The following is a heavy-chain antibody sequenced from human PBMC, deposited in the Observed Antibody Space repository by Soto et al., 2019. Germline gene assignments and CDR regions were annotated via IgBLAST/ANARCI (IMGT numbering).Heavy chain of an antibody. D-gene: IGHD6-19*01. CDR3: ARGGSSGHYYFDY. V-gene: IGHV1-46*03. CDR1: GYTITSYY. J-gene: IGHJ4*02. Sequence: ASVKVSCKSSGYTITSYYMHCVRQAPGQGLEWMGIINPSGGSTSYAQKFQGRVTMTRDTSTSTVYMELGSLRSEDTAVYYCARGGSSGHYYFDYWGQGTLVTVSS. CDR2: INPSGGST.